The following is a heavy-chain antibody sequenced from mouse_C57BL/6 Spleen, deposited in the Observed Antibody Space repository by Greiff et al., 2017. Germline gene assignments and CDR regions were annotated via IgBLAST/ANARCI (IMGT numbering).Heavy chain of an antibody. J-gene: IGHJ2*01. Sequence: EVQVVESGGDLVKPGGSLKLSCAASGFTFSSYGMSWVRQTPDKRLEWVATISSGGSYTYYPDSVKGRITISRDNAKNTLYLQMSSLKSEDTAMYYCASYGSSYYFDDWGKGTTLTVSS. CDR2: ISSGGSYT. CDR3: ASYGSSYYFDD. CDR1: GFTFSSYG. V-gene: IGHV5-6*01. D-gene: IGHD1-1*01.